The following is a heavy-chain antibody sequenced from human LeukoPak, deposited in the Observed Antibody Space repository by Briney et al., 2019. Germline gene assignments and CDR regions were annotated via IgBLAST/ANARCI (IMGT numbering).Heavy chain of an antibody. CDR1: GFTFSSYA. CDR3: ASTTPFDY. CDR2: ISYDGSNK. Sequence: GGSLRLSCAASGFTFSSYAMHWVRQAPGKGLEWVAVISYDGSNKYYADSVKSRFTISRDNSKNTLYLQMNSLRAEDTAVYYCASTTPFDYWGQGTLVTVSS. V-gene: IGHV3-30-3*01. J-gene: IGHJ4*02. D-gene: IGHD1-1*01.